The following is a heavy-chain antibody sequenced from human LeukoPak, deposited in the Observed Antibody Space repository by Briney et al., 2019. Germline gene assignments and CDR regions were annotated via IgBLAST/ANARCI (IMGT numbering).Heavy chain of an antibody. V-gene: IGHV4-59*01. D-gene: IGHD6-19*01. J-gene: IGHJ4*02. Sequence: SETLSLTCTVSGGSISSYYWSWIRQPPGKGLEWIGYIYYSGSTNYNPSLKSRVTISVDTSKNQFSLKLSSVTAADTAVYYCARGRGAVAGTFDYWGQGTLVTVSS. CDR1: GGSISSYY. CDR2: IYYSGST. CDR3: ARGRGAVAGTFDY.